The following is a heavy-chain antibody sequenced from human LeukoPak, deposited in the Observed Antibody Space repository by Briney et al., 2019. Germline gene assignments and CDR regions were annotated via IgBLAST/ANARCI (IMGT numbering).Heavy chain of an antibody. CDR2: ISSSSSYI. J-gene: IGHJ4*02. V-gene: IGHV3-21*06. Sequence: GGSLRLSCVVSGFTLSGHSINWVRPAPGKGLEWVSSISSSSSYIYYTDSVKGRFTVSRDNAKNSLYLQMNTLRAEDTAKYYCARLYYYNSGRSYPSIYFNYWGQGTLVTVSS. CDR1: GFTLSGHS. CDR3: ARLYYYNSGRSYPSIYFNY. D-gene: IGHD3-10*01.